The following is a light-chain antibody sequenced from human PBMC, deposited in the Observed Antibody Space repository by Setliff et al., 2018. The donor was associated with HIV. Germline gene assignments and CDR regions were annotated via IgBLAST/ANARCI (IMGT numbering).Light chain of an antibody. Sequence: QSALTQPRSVSGSPGQSVTIPCTGTSSDVGSYNYVTWYQQHPAKVPKLMIYDVTRRTSGVPDRFSGSRSGNTASLTISGLQAEDEADYYCSSFAGRLHVFGTGTKVTVL. CDR3: SSFAGRLHV. CDR2: DVT. V-gene: IGLV2-11*01. J-gene: IGLJ1*01. CDR1: SSDVGSYNY.